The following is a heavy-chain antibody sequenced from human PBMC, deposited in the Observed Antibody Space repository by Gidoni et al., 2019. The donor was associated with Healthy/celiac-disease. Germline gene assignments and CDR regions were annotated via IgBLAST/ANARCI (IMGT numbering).Heavy chain of an antibody. CDR3: ARGGYGDYSTSDY. CDR1: GGSISSYY. D-gene: IGHD4-17*01. Sequence: QVQLQESGPGLVKPSETLSLTCTVSGGSISSYYWSWIRQPPGKGLEWIGYIYYSGSTNYNPSLKSRVTISVDTSKNQFSLKLSSVTAADTAVYYCARGGYGDYSTSDYWGQGTLVTVSS. CDR2: IYYSGST. V-gene: IGHV4-59*01. J-gene: IGHJ4*02.